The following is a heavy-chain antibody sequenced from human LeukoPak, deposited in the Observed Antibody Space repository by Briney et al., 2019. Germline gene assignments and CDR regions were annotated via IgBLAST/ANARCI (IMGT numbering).Heavy chain of an antibody. J-gene: IGHJ4*02. Sequence: GGSLRLSCVVSRFTFSTYAMHWVRQAPGKGLEWVTLISYDGSNKYYADSVKGRFTISRDNSKNTLYLQMNSLRPEDTAVYYCARGRTVATTSFDYWGQGTLVTVSS. D-gene: IGHD5-12*01. CDR3: ARGRTVATTSFDY. V-gene: IGHV3-30*04. CDR2: ISYDGSNK. CDR1: RFTFSTYA.